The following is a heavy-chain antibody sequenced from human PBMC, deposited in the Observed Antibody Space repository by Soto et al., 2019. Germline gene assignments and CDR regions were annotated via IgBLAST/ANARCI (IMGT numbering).Heavy chain of an antibody. J-gene: IGHJ6*02. CDR2: IYYSGST. V-gene: IGHV4-59*01. CDR3: ARDKSLDYYYYGMDV. Sequence: TSETLSLTCTVSGGSISSYYWSWIRQPPGKGLEWIGYIYYSGSTNYNPSLKSRVTISVDTSKNQFSLKLSSVTAADTAVYYCARDKSLDYYYYGMDVWGQGTTVTVSS. CDR1: GGSISSYY.